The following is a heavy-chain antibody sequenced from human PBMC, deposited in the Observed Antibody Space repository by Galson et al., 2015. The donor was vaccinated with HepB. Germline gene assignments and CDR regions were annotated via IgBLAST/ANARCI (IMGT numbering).Heavy chain of an antibody. CDR1: GFTFSSYW. D-gene: IGHD2-2*01. Sequence: SLRLSCAASGFTFSSYWMSWVRQAPGKGLEWVANIKQDGSEKYYVDSVKGRFTFSRDNAKNSLYLQMNSLRAEDTAVYYCARGGPGDIVVVPAAFWRRYGMDVWGQGTTVTVSS. CDR3: ARGGPGDIVVVPAAFWRRYGMDV. V-gene: IGHV3-7*03. J-gene: IGHJ6*02. CDR2: IKQDGSEK.